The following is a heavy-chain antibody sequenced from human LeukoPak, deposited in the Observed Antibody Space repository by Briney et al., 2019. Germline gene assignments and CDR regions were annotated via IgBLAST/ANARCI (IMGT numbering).Heavy chain of an antibody. V-gene: IGHV4-39*07. CDR2: IYYSGST. CDR3: AREQRRWGGGFDP. CDR1: GGSISSSAYH. D-gene: IGHD4-23*01. Sequence: PSETLSLTCTVSGGSISSSAYHWGWIRQPPGKRLEWIGSIYYSGSTYYNPSLKSRVTISVDTSKNQFSLKLSSVTAADTAVYYCAREQRRWGGGFDPWGQGTLVTVSS. J-gene: IGHJ5*02.